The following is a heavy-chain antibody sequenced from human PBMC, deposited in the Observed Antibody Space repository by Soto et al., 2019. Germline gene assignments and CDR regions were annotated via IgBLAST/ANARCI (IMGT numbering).Heavy chain of an antibody. CDR1: GFGFSYAW. J-gene: IGHJ4*02. V-gene: IGHV3-15*07. Sequence: EMQLVESGGALVKPGGSLRLSCAASGFGFSYAWMNWVRQAPGKGLEWVGRIKSKTDGETTNYAAAVKGRFTISRDDSKNTLYLQMNSLRTEDTAVYHWLTLGDGYWGQGTLVTVSS. CDR3: LTLGDGY. D-gene: IGHD3-10*01. CDR2: IKSKTDGETT.